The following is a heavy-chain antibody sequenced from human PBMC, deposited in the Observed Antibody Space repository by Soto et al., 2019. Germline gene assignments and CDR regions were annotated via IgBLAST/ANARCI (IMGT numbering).Heavy chain of an antibody. CDR1: VFSISICCYS. CDR3: AREYRSSWYGDFDI. V-gene: IGHV4-30-2*01. CDR2: IYHSGST. D-gene: IGHD6-13*01. J-gene: IGHJ3*02. Sequence: LSLTXAFSVFSISICCYSWILILQPPGKGLECIGYIYHSGSTYYNPSLKSRVTISVDRSKNQFSLKLSSVTAADTAVYYCAREYRSSWYGDFDIWGQGTMV.